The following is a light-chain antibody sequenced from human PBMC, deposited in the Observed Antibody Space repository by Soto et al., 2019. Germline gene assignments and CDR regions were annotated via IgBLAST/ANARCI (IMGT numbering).Light chain of an antibody. CDR2: AAS. CDR1: QGISSY. CDR3: QHYNSYSEA. V-gene: IGKV1-8*01. J-gene: IGKJ1*01. Sequence: RITQSPSSLSASTGDRVTITCRASQGISSYLAWYQQKPGKAPKLLIYAASTLQSGVPSRFSGSGSGTEFTLTISSLQPDDFATYYCQHYNSYSEAFGQGTKVDIK.